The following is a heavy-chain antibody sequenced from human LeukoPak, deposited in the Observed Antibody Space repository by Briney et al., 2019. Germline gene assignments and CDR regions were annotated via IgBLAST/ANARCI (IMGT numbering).Heavy chain of an antibody. V-gene: IGHV3-30*04. CDR1: GFTFSSYA. Sequence: GGSLRFSCAASGFTFSSYAMHWVRQAPRKGLEWVAIISYDGSNKDYAGSVKGRFTISRDNSKNTLYLQMNSLRAEDTAVYYCARASYDFWSGSLSYYMDVWGKGTTVTVSS. D-gene: IGHD3-3*01. CDR3: ARASYDFWSGSLSYYMDV. CDR2: ISYDGSNK. J-gene: IGHJ6*03.